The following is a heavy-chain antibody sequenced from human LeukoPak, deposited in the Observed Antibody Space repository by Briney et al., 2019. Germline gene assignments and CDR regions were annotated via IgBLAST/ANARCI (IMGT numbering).Heavy chain of an antibody. CDR3: ARLRGSGFYYYYTDL. CDR2: IYYTGRT. D-gene: IGHD3-10*01. Sequence: SETLSLTCSVSGGSISSDTFFWDWFRQPPGKGLEWIASIYYTGRTYFNPSLSSRASMSVDTSRNQFSLTLSSVSAADTAVYYCARLRGSGFYYYYTDLWGKGTTVTVSS. J-gene: IGHJ6*03. CDR1: GGSISSDTFF. V-gene: IGHV4-39*01.